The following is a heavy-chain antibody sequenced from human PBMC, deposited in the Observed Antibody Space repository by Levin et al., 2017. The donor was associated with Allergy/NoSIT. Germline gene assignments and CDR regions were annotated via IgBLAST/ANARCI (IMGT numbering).Heavy chain of an antibody. CDR2: ISSSSSHI. J-gene: IGHJ4*02. CDR1: GFTFSDYY. Sequence: TGGSLRLSCVGSGFTFSDYYMGWIRQSPEKGLEWISDISSSSSHIYYTDSVKGRFTISRDNAKGSLSLQMNSLRHDDTAVYYCVRTPYTSEPRGADVWGQGTLVTVSS. D-gene: IGHD1-26*01. V-gene: IGHV3-11*01. CDR3: VRTPYTSEPRGADV.